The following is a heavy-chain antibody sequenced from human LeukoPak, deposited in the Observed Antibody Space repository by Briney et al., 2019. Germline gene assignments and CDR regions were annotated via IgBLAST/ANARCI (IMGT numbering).Heavy chain of an antibody. J-gene: IGHJ5*02. CDR1: GFTFSSYS. CDR3: ARGSTGVDWFDP. D-gene: IGHD3-3*01. Sequence: GGSLRLSCAASGFTFSSYSMTWVRQAPGKVLEWVSSISSSSNYIYYADSVKGRFTISRDNAKNSLYLQMNSLRAEDTAVYYCARGSTGVDWFDPWGQGTLVTVSA. V-gene: IGHV3-21*01. CDR2: ISSSSNYI.